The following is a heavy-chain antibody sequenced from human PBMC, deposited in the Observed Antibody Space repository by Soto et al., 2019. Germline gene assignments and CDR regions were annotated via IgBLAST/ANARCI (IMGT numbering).Heavy chain of an antibody. CDR1: GGTFSSYT. Sequence: ASVKVSCKASGGTFSSYTISWVRQAPGQGLEWMGRIIPILGIANYAQKFQGRVTITADKSTSTAYMELSSLRSEDTDLYYCAGRGPRWSGFDYWGQGTLVTVSS. J-gene: IGHJ4*02. D-gene: IGHD3-3*01. V-gene: IGHV1-69*02. CDR3: AGRGPRWSGFDY. CDR2: IIPILGIA.